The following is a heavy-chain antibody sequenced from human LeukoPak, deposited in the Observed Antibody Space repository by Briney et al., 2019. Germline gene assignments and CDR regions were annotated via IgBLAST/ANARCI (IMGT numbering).Heavy chain of an antibody. Sequence: GGSLRLSCAASGLTVSSNYMSWVRQAPGKGLEWVSRINPDGSIISYADSVKGRFTISRDNAKNTLFLQMNSLRAEDTAVYYCARGNSVAGDYWGQGTLVTVSS. V-gene: IGHV3-74*01. CDR1: GLTVSSNY. CDR2: INPDGSII. CDR3: ARGNSVAGDY. J-gene: IGHJ4*02. D-gene: IGHD6-19*01.